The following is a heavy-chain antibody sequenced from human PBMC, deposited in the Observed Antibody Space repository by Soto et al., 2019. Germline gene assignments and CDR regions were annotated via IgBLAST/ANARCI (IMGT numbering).Heavy chain of an antibody. D-gene: IGHD3-10*01. V-gene: IGHV3-30-3*01. CDR3: ASYVVVPTGSVRGAQYFDF. CDR2: ISYDGSNK. CDR1: GFTFSSYA. Sequence: QVQLVESGGGVVQPGRSLRLSCAAAGFTFSSYAMHWVRQAPGKGLEWVAVISYDGSNKYYADSVKGRFTISRDNSKNTLYLQMNSLRAEGPAVYYCASYVVVPTGSVRGAQYFDFWGQGTLVTVSS. J-gene: IGHJ4*02.